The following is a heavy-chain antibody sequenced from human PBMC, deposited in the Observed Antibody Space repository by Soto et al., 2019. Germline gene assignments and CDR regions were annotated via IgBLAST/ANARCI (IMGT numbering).Heavy chain of an antibody. CDR3: AKEGIDYSNYGETYYYYGMDV. J-gene: IGHJ6*02. D-gene: IGHD4-4*01. CDR1: GFTFSSYA. V-gene: IGHV3-23*01. CDR2: ISGSGGST. Sequence: LRLSCAASGFTFSSYAMSWVRQAPGKGLEWVSAISGSGGSTYYADSVKGRFTISRDNSKNTLYLQMNSLRAEDTAVYYCAKEGIDYSNYGETYYYYGMDVWGQGTTVTVSS.